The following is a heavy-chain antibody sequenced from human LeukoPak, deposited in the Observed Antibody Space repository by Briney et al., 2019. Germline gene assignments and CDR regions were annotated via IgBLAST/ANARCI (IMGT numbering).Heavy chain of an antibody. J-gene: IGHJ4*02. Sequence: GGSLRLSCAASGFTFSSYGMHWVRQAPGKGLEWVAVIWYDGSNKYYADSVKGRFTISRDNSKNTLYLQMNSLRAEDTAVYYCARERFGVVGATRHFDYWGQGTLVTVSS. CDR1: GFTFSSYG. CDR2: IWYDGSNK. V-gene: IGHV3-33*08. CDR3: ARERFGVVGATRHFDY. D-gene: IGHD1-26*01.